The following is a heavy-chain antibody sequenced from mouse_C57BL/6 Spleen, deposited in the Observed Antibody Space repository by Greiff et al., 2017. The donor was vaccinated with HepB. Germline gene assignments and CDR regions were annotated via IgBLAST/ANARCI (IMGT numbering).Heavy chain of an antibody. CDR1: GYAFSSYW. CDR3: ARSSDGNYVGNYFDY. Sequence: QVQLQQSGAELVKPGASVKISCKASGYAFSSYWMNWVKQRPGKGLEWIGQIYPGDGDTNYNGKFKGKATLTADKSSSTAYMQLSSLTSEDSAVYFCARSSDGNYVGNYFDYWGQGTTLTVSS. D-gene: IGHD2-1*01. J-gene: IGHJ2*01. CDR2: IYPGDGDT. V-gene: IGHV1-80*01.